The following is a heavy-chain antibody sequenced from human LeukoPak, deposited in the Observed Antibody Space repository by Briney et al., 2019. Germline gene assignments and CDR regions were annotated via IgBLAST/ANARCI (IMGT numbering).Heavy chain of an antibody. Sequence: SQTLSLSCAISGDSVSSNSAAWNWIRQSPSRGLEWLGRTYYRSKWYNDYAVSVKSLITINPDTSKNQCSLQLNSVTLEDTAVYYCAREVGDYVWGSYRKGMDVWGQGTTVTVSS. J-gene: IGHJ6*02. V-gene: IGHV6-1*01. CDR2: TYYRSKWYN. CDR3: AREVGDYVWGSYRKGMDV. D-gene: IGHD3-16*02. CDR1: GDSVSSNSAA.